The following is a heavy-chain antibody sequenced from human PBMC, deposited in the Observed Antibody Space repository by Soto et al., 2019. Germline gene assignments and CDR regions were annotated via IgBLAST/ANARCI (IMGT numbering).Heavy chain of an antibody. CDR2: IDPSDSYT. D-gene: IGHD5-18*01. CDR1: GYSFTSYW. V-gene: IGHV5-10-1*01. Sequence: PGESLKISCKGSGYSFTSYWISWVRQMPGKGLEWMGRIDPSDSYTNYSPSFQGHVTISADKSITTAYLQWSSLKASDTAMYYCASGQGQLWPNDVFDVWGQGTTVTVSS. J-gene: IGHJ3*01. CDR3: ASGQGQLWPNDVFDV.